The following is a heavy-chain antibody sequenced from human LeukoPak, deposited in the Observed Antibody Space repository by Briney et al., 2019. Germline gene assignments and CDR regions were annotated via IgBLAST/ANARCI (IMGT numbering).Heavy chain of an antibody. CDR2: ISAYNGNT. CDR1: GYTFTNYN. D-gene: IGHD3-22*01. CDR3: ARDYYDSSGYLRDY. J-gene: IGHJ4*02. Sequence: ASVKVSCKASGYTFTNYNFSWLRQAPGQGLEWMGWISAYNGNTHYAQKLQGRVTMTTDTSTSTAYMELRSLRSDDTAVYYCARDYYDSSGYLRDYWGQGTLVTVSS. V-gene: IGHV1-18*01.